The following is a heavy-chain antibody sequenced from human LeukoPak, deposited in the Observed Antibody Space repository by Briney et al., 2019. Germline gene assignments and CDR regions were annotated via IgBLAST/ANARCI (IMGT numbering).Heavy chain of an antibody. CDR1: GFTFSSYA. CDR3: AKGWSVTMVMAAPGD. V-gene: IGHV3-23*01. D-gene: IGHD3-10*01. Sequence: PGGSLRLSCAPSGFTFSSYAMSWVRQAPRKGLEWVSAISGSGGSTYYADSVKGRFTISRDNSKNAQSLQMNSLRAEDTALYYCAKGWSVTMVMAAPGDWGQGALVTVSS. J-gene: IGHJ4*02. CDR2: ISGSGGST.